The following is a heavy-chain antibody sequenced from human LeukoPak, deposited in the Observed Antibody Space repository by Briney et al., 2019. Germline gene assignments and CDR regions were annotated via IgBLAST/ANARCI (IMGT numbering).Heavy chain of an antibody. D-gene: IGHD6-13*01. CDR3: ARQIASAGTAGFDF. J-gene: IGHJ4*02. V-gene: IGHV4-4*07. CDR2: IYSTGST. CDR1: GGSISSYY. Sequence: SETLSLTCTVSGGSISSYYWSWIRQPAGKGLEWIGRIYSTGSTNYNPSLKSRVTMSVDTSKNQFSLRLRSVTTADTAVYYCARQIASAGTAGFDFWGQGALVTVSS.